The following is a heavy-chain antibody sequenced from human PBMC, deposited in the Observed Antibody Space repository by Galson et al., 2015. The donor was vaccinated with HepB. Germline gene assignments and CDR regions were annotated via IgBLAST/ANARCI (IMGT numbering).Heavy chain of an antibody. V-gene: IGHV3-30*04. CDR3: ARDRQGEQWLVSYYYYYGMDV. J-gene: IGHJ6*02. Sequence: SLRLSCAASGFTFSSYAMHWVRQAPGKGLEWVAVISYDGSNKYYADSVKGRFTISRDNSKNTLYLQMNSLRAEDTAVYYCARDRQGEQWLVSYYYYYGMDVWGQGTTVTVSS. D-gene: IGHD6-19*01. CDR1: GFTFSSYA. CDR2: ISYDGSNK.